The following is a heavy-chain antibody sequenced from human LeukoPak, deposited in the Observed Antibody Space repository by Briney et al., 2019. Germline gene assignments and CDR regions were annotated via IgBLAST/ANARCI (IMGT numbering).Heavy chain of an antibody. CDR3: ATDLSFLGFPGY. J-gene: IGHJ4*02. CDR2: FDPEDGET. CDR1: GYTLTELS. D-gene: IGHD2-21*01. Sequence: ASVKVSCKVSGYTLTELSMHWVRQAPGKGLEWMGGFDPEDGETIYAQKFQGRVTMTEDTSTDTAYMELSSPRSEDTAVYYCATDLSFLGFPGYWGQGTLVTVSS. V-gene: IGHV1-24*01.